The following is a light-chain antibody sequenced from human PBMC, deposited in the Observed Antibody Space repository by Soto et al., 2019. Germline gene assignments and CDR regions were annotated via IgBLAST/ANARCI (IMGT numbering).Light chain of an antibody. CDR3: QQSYSTPWT. CDR1: QSISSY. CDR2: AAS. J-gene: IGKJ1*01. Sequence: DIQMTQSPSSLSASVGDRVTITCRASQSISSYLNWYQQKPGKAPELLIYAASSLQSGVPSRFSGRGSGTDFTLTSSSLQPEDFATYYCQQSYSTPWTFGQGTKVEIK. V-gene: IGKV1-39*01.